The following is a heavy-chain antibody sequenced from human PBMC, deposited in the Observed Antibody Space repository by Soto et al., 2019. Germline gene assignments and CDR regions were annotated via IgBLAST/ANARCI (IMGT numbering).Heavy chain of an antibody. CDR3: ACLNLIAARTYGMDV. Sequence: ASVKVSCKASGYTFTSYYMHWVRRAPGQGLEWMGIINPSGGSTSYAQKFQGRVTMTRGTSTSTVYMELSSLRSEDTAVYYCACLNLIAARTYGMDVWGQGTTVPVSS. CDR1: GYTFTSYY. J-gene: IGHJ6*02. CDR2: INPSGGST. D-gene: IGHD6-6*01. V-gene: IGHV1-46*01.